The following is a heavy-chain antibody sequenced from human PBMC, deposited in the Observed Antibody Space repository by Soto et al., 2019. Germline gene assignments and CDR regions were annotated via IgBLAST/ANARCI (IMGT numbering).Heavy chain of an antibody. D-gene: IGHD6-13*01. CDR1: GYTFTNYA. Sequence: ASVKVSCKASGYTFTNYAMHWVRQAPGQRLEWMGWINAGNSDTEYSQKFQGRVTITSDTAASTAYMELSSLRSEDTAVYYCARDIGAAGLFFDYWGQGTRVTVSS. J-gene: IGHJ4*02. CDR2: INAGNSDT. V-gene: IGHV1-3*01. CDR3: ARDIGAAGLFFDY.